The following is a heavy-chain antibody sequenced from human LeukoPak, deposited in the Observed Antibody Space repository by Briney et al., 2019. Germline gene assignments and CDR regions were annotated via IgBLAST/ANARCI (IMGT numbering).Heavy chain of an antibody. Sequence: SVKVSCKASGFTFTSFAIKWVRQARGQRLEWIGWIVVGTGNTKYAQKFQGRVTITRDMSTSTAYMELNSLRSEDSAVYYCAADFMPVPKRFDPWGQGTLVTVSS. D-gene: IGHD2-2*01. J-gene: IGHJ5*02. CDR3: AADFMPVPKRFDP. V-gene: IGHV1-58*02. CDR1: GFTFTSFA. CDR2: IVVGTGNT.